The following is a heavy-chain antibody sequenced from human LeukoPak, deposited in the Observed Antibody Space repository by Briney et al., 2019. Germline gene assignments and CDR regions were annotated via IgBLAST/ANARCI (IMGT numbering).Heavy chain of an antibody. CDR3: ARGQDLLKYYYDSSGPSVDAFDI. CDR1: GFTFDDYG. D-gene: IGHD3-22*01. Sequence: GGSLRLSCAASGFTFDDYGMSWVRQAPGKGLEWVSGINWNGGSTGYADSVKGRFTISRANAKNSLYLQMNSLRAEDTALYYCARGQDLLKYYYDSSGPSVDAFDIWGQGTMVTVSS. CDR2: INWNGGST. V-gene: IGHV3-20*04. J-gene: IGHJ3*02.